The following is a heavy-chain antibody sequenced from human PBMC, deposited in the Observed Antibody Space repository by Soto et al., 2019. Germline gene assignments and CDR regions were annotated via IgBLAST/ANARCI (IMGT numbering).Heavy chain of an antibody. V-gene: IGHV4-39*02. J-gene: IGHJ4*02. CDR2: IYYSGST. CDR1: GGSISSSSYY. Sequence: PSETLSLTCTVSGGSISSSSYYWGWIRQPPGKGLEWIGSIYYSGSTYYNPSLKSRVTISVDTSKNQFSLKLSSVTAADTAVYYCARDPMSTTDYWGQGTLVTVSS. CDR3: ARDPMSTTDY.